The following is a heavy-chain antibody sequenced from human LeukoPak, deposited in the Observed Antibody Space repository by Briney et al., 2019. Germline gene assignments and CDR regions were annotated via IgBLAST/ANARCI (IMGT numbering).Heavy chain of an antibody. CDR3: ARRGSGSPFDY. Sequence: SETLSLTCTASGGSISTYYLSWIRQPPGKGLDYIGYIDYSGSTNYNPSLKSRVTISVDTSKNQFSLKLSSVTAADTAVYYCARRGSGSPFDYWGHGNLVTVSS. J-gene: IGHJ4*01. D-gene: IGHD3-10*01. CDR2: IDYSGST. V-gene: IGHV4-59*01. CDR1: GGSISTYY.